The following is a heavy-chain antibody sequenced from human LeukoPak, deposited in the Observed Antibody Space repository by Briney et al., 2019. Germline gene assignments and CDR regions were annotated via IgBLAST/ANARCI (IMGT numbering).Heavy chain of an antibody. D-gene: IGHD3-16*01. CDR3: ARQESRNYQYEGLDY. V-gene: IGHV3-48*04. CDR2: ISSSSSTI. Sequence: GGSLRLSCAASGFTFSSYSMNWVRQAPGKGLEWVSYISSSSSTIYYADSVKGRFTIDRDNSKNTVYLQMNSLRPDDTGIYSCARQESRNYQYEGLDYWGQGNLVTVSS. J-gene: IGHJ4*02. CDR1: GFTFSSYS.